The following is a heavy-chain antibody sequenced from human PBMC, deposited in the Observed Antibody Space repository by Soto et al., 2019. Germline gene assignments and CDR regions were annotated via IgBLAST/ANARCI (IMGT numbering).Heavy chain of an antibody. CDR2: ISSSGSTI. CDR1: GFTFSSYE. D-gene: IGHD1-7*01. Sequence: EVQLVESGGGLVQPGGSLRLSCAASGFTFSSYEMNWVRQAPGQGLEWVSYISSSGSTIYYSDSVKGRFTISRDNAKNSLYLQMNSLRAEDTAVYYCARDRDWNYLYGGWFDPWGQGTLVTVSA. CDR3: ARDRDWNYLYGGWFDP. V-gene: IGHV3-48*03. J-gene: IGHJ5*02.